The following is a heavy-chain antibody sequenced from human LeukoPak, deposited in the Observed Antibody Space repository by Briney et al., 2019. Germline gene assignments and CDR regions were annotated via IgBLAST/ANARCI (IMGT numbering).Heavy chain of an antibody. V-gene: IGHV3-23*01. Sequence: GGTLRLSCAASGFTFSSYGMSWVRQAPGKGLEWVSAISGSGGSTYYADSVKGRFTISRDNSKNTLYLQMNSLRAEDTAVYYCAKEGRIAAGVPKNYYYYMDVWGKGTTVTVSS. J-gene: IGHJ6*03. D-gene: IGHD6-6*01. CDR2: ISGSGGST. CDR1: GFTFSSYG. CDR3: AKEGRIAAGVPKNYYYYMDV.